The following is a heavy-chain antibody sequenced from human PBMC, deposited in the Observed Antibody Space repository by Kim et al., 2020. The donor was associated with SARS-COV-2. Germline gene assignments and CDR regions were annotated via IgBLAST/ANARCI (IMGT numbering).Heavy chain of an antibody. V-gene: IGHV3-21*06. J-gene: IGHJ3*01. Sequence: DYVKGRITISRDNPNNIMFLQLDSLRTEDTAVYYCAREGQSSGRAGTFDVWGQGTLVTVSS. D-gene: IGHD1-1*01. CDR3: AREGQSSGRAGTFDV.